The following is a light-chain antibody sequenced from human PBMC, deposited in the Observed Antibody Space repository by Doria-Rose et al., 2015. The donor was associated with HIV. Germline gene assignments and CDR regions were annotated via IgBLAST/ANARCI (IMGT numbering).Light chain of an antibody. V-gene: IGKV3-20*01. CDR2: DGS. J-gene: IGKJ1*01. CDR1: QSFSSTY. CDR3: HQYGTSWT. Sequence: TQSPGTLSLSPGERATLSCRARQSFSSTYLAWYQQKPGQAPSLLIYDGSTMATGIPDRFSASGSGTDCTLTINRLEPEDFALYYCHQYGTSWTFGQGTKVEI.